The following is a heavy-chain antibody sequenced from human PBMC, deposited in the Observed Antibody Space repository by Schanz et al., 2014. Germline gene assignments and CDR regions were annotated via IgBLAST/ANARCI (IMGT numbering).Heavy chain of an antibody. V-gene: IGHV1-69*02. CDR3: ARGRGFYDY. D-gene: IGHD3-10*01. CDR1: GGTFSSYT. Sequence: QLQLVQSGAEVKKPGSSVKVSCKLSGGTFSSYTISWMRQAPGQGLEWMGKIIPVLNIATYAQRFQGRVSITADKSTSTAYMELSSLRSDDTAVYYCARGRGFYDYWGQGTLVTVSS. J-gene: IGHJ4*02. CDR2: IIPVLNIA.